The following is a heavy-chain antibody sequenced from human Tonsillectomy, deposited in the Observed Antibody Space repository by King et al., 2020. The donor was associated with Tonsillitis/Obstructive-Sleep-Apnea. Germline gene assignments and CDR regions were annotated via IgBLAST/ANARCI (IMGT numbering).Heavy chain of an antibody. J-gene: IGHJ4*02. Sequence: VQLQQWGAGLLKPSETLSLTCAVYGESFSGYYWTWIRQPPGKGLEWIGEINHSGSTNYNPSLKSRVPISGDTSKNKFSLKLSSVTAADTAVYYCAIFFSAIDLYYFDYWGQGTLVTVSS. CDR1: GESFSGYY. V-gene: IGHV4-34*01. CDR3: AIFFSAIDLYYFDY. CDR2: INHSGST. D-gene: IGHD2-21*01.